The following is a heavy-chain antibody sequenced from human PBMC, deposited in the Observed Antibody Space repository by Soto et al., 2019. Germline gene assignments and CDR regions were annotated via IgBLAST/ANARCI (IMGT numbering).Heavy chain of an antibody. J-gene: IGHJ4*02. Sequence: SVKVSCKASGGTFYTYTFSWVRQAPGQGLEWMGSITPIYPTTNYAEKFQGRLTVTADGSTNTAYTELNSLTSEDTAVYYCARIPRYSFPTSDDLDSWGQGTLVTVSS. CDR2: ITPIYPTT. D-gene: IGHD5-18*01. CDR1: GGTFYTYT. CDR3: ARIPRYSFPTSDDLDS. V-gene: IGHV1-69*13.